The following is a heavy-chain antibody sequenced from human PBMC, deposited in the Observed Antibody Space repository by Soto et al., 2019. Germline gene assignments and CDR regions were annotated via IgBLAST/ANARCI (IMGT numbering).Heavy chain of an antibody. J-gene: IGHJ5*02. D-gene: IGHD6-19*01. Sequence: SETLSLTCAVYGGSFSGYYWSWIRQPPGKGLEWIGEINHSGSTNYSPSLKSRVTISVDTSKNQFSLKLSSVTAADTAVYYCARGAYSSGSNWFDPWGQGTQVTVSS. CDR2: INHSGST. CDR3: ARGAYSSGSNWFDP. CDR1: GGSFSGYY. V-gene: IGHV4-34*01.